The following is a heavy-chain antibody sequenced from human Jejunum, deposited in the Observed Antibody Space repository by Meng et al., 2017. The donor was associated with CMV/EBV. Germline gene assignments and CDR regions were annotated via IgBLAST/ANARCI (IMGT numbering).Heavy chain of an antibody. CDR2: ISISGYR. J-gene: IGHJ4*02. D-gene: IGHD1-26*01. CDR3: ARVLKGGTYFDN. CDR1: GFSFSNYV. Sequence: AASGFSFSNYVMKWGRQAPGKGLEWVSSISISGYRYYADSVKGRFTISRDDAESSLFLQMNSLGAEDTAVYYCARVLKGGTYFDNWGQGTQVTVSS. V-gene: IGHV3-21*01.